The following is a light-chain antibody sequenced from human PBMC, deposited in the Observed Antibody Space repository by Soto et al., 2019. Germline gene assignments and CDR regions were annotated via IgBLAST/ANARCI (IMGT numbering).Light chain of an antibody. J-gene: IGKJ1*01. CDR3: QQYNTYST. CDR1: QSIGSW. V-gene: IGKV1-5*01. CDR2: DAS. Sequence: DIQMTQSPSTLSASVGDRVTITCRASQSIGSWLAWYQQRVGGAPHLLNYDASKLESGVPSRFSGSGFWTEFSFTISSLQPDDFATYYCQQYNTYSTFGQGTKVDIK.